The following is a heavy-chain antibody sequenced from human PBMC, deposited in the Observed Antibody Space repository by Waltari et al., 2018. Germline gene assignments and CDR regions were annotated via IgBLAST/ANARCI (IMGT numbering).Heavy chain of an antibody. D-gene: IGHD6-13*01. CDR1: GFTFSSYA. CDR3: ARDLLSARYSSSWYLGY. CDR2: ISYDGSNK. J-gene: IGHJ4*02. Sequence: QVQLVESGGGVVQPGRSLRLSCVASGFTFSSYAMHWVRQAPGKGLEWVAVISYDGSNKYYADSVKGRFTISRDNSKNTLYLQMNSLRAEDTAVYYCARDLLSARYSSSWYLGYWGQGTLVTVSS. V-gene: IGHV3-30-3*01.